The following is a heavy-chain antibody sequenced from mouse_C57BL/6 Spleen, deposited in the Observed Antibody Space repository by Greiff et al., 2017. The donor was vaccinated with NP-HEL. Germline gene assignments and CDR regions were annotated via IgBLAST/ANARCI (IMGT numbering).Heavy chain of an antibody. J-gene: IGHJ3*01. CDR1: GYTFTDYY. CDR3: ASGFYYYGTSPAY. CDR2: INPNNGGT. Sequence: EVQLQQSGPELVKPGASVKISCKASGYTFTDYYMNWVKQSHGKSLEWIGDINPNNGGTSYNQKFKGKATLTVDKSSSTAYMELRSLTSDDSAVYYCASGFYYYGTSPAYWGQGTLVTVSA. V-gene: IGHV1-26*01. D-gene: IGHD1-1*01.